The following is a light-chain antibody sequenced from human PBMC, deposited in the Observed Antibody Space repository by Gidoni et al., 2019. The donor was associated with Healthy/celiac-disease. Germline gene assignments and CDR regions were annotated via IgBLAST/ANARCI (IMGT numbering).Light chain of an antibody. CDR3: QQYNSDLLT. CDR2: KAS. CDR1: LSISSW. J-gene: IGKJ4*01. Sequence: DIQMTQPPSTLSASVGDRVTITCRASLSISSWLAWYQQKPGKATKLLIYKASSLERGVPSRFSGSGSGTEFTLTISSLQPDDFATYYCQQYNSDLLTFGGGTKVEIK. V-gene: IGKV1-5*03.